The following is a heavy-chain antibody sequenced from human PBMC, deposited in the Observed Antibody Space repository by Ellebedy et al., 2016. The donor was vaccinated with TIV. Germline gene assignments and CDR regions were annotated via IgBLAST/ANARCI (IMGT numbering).Heavy chain of an antibody. CDR1: GYTVPTFY. D-gene: IGHD4-17*01. J-gene: IGHJ6*04. CDR2: IKPNSGDT. CDR3: YGPYDV. V-gene: IGHV1-8*02. Sequence: ASVKVSCXASGYTVPTFYMHWVRQAPGQGPEWMGWIKPNSGDTDYAQKFQGRVTMTRNTSISTAYMELSSLRSEDTAVYYCYGPYDVWGKGSTVTVSS.